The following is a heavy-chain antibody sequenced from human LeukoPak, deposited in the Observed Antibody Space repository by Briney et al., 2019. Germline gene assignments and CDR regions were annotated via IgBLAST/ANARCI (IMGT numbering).Heavy chain of an antibody. Sequence: SVKVSCKASGGTFSSYAISWVRQAPGQGLEWMGRIIPTFGIANYAQKFQGRVTITADKSTSTAYMELSSLRSEDTAVYYCARGGPIAAAARGMDVWGQGTTVTVSS. CDR3: ARGGPIAAAARGMDV. V-gene: IGHV1-69*04. CDR2: IIPTFGIA. J-gene: IGHJ6*02. D-gene: IGHD6-13*01. CDR1: GGTFSSYA.